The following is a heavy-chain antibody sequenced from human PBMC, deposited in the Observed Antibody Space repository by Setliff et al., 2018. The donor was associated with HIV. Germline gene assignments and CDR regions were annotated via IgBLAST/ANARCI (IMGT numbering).Heavy chain of an antibody. CDR3: ARGGAVSADFDS. D-gene: IGHD3-16*01. Sequence: TLSLTCTVSGGSIRTGAYYWGWIRQPPGKGLEWIGSIYYDGRTFYKPSLKSRLTISVDTSKNQFSLSLNSVTAADTAVYFCARGGAVSADFDSWGQGTLVTVSS. CDR1: GGSIRTGAYY. V-gene: IGHV4-39*07. CDR2: IYYDGRT. J-gene: IGHJ5*01.